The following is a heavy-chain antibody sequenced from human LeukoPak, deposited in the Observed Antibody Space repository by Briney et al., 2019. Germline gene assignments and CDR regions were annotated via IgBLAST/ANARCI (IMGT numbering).Heavy chain of an antibody. CDR3: VRHRQWLLFPDY. V-gene: IGHV4-39*01. J-gene: IGHJ4*02. D-gene: IGHD6-19*01. Sequence: PSETLSLTCTVSGDSISINYNWGWIRQPPGKGLEWIGSIFYSGATYYSPSPKSRVTISVDTSKNQFSLKLSSMTAADTAVYYCVRHRQWLLFPDYWGQGTLVTVSS. CDR1: GDSISINYN. CDR2: IFYSGAT.